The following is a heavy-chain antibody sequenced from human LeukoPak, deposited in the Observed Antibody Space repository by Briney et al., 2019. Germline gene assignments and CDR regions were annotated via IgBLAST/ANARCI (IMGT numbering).Heavy chain of an antibody. Sequence: PSETLSLTCTVSGGSISSYYWSWIRQPPGKGLEWVGRIKSKTDGGTTDYAAPVKGRFTISRDDSKNTLYLQMNSLKTEDTAVYYCTTIAVAGTSGFDPWGQGTLVTVSS. J-gene: IGHJ5*02. V-gene: IGHV3-15*01. CDR2: IKSKTDGGTT. CDR3: TTIAVAGTSGFDP. CDR1: GGSISSYY. D-gene: IGHD6-19*01.